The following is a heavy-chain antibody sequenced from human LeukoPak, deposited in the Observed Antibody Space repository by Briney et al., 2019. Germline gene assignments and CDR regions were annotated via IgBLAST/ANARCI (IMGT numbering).Heavy chain of an antibody. V-gene: IGHV1-2*02. CDR1: GYTFTGYY. CDR2: INPNSGGT. J-gene: IGHJ5*02. D-gene: IGHD3-10*01. CDR3: ARVWFGDRTGTFDP. Sequence: ASVKVSCKASGYTFTGYYMHWVRQAPGQGLEWMGWINPNSGGTNYAQKFQGRVTMTRDTSISTAYMELRSLRSDDTAVYYCARVWFGDRTGTFDPWGQGTLVTVSS.